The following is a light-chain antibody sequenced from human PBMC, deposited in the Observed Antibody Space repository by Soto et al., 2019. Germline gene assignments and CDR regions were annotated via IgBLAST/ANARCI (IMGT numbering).Light chain of an antibody. J-gene: IGKJ1*01. Sequence: DIQMTQSPSTLSASVGDRVTITCRASQSISSWLAWYQQKPGKAPKLLIYKASSLESGVPSRFSGSGSGTELTLTISSLQPDDFATYYCQQYNGYPVTFGQGTKVEIK. CDR2: KAS. CDR3: QQYNGYPVT. V-gene: IGKV1-5*03. CDR1: QSISSW.